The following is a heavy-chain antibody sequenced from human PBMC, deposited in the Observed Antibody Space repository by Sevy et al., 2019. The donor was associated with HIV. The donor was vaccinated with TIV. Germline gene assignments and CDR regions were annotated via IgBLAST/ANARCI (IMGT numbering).Heavy chain of an antibody. Sequence: PGGSLRLSCAASAFTFSAYGMHWVRQAPGKGLEWVSTIWYDGGKKYYADSVKGRFTISRDNSKNTLYLQMNSLRAEDTAVYYCVREGVPAAIGFDYWGQGTLVTVSS. D-gene: IGHD2-2*01. J-gene: IGHJ4*02. V-gene: IGHV3-33*01. CDR1: AFTFSAYG. CDR2: IWYDGGKK. CDR3: VREGVPAAIGFDY.